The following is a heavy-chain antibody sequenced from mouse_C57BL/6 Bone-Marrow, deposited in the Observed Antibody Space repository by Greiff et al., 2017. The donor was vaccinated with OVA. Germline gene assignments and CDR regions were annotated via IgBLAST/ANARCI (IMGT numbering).Heavy chain of an antibody. CDR1: GFTFSSYG. J-gene: IGHJ2*01. D-gene: IGHD1-1*01. CDR3: ARQDYGSTDY. CDR2: ISSGGSYT. V-gene: IGHV5-6*01. Sequence: EVQGVESGGDLVKPGGSLKLSCAASGFTFSSYGLSWVRQTPDKRLEWVANISSGGSYTYYPDSVKGRFTISRDNAKNTLYLQMSSLKSEDTAMYYCARQDYGSTDYWGQGTTLTVSS.